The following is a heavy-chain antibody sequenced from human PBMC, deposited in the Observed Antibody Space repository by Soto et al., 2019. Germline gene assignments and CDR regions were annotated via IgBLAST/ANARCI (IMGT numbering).Heavy chain of an antibody. J-gene: IGHJ4*02. CDR1: GFTFSSYG. D-gene: IGHD4-17*01. CDR3: ARPQSLVTTLKRGTYFDY. CDR2: IWSDGSNK. Sequence: GGSLRLSCGASGFTFSSYGLHWVRQAPGKGLEWVAVIWSDGSNKYYADSVKGRFTISRDNSRNTLYLQMSNLRAEDTAVYYCARPQSLVTTLKRGTYFDYWAREPWSPSPQ. V-gene: IGHV3-33*01.